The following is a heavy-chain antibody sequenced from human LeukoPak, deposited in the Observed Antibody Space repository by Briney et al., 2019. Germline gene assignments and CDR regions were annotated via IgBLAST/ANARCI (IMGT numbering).Heavy chain of an antibody. J-gene: IGHJ5*02. D-gene: IGHD3-10*01. Sequence: GGSLRLSCAASGFTFSSYAMSWVRQAPGKGLEWVSAISGSGGSTYYADSVKGRFTISRDNSENTLYLQMNSLRAEDTAVYYCARVPNYGSGSGFDPWGQGTLVTVSS. V-gene: IGHV3-23*01. CDR1: GFTFSSYA. CDR3: ARVPNYGSGSGFDP. CDR2: ISGSGGST.